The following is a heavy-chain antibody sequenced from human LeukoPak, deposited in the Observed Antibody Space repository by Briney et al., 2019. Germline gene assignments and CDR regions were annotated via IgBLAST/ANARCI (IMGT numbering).Heavy chain of an antibody. J-gene: IGHJ4*02. Sequence: PGGSLRLSCAASGFTFSNYAMSWVCQAPGKGLEWVSAFSGSNSNTYSADSVKGRFTISRDNSKNTLYLQMNSLRAEDTAVYYCAKGVRWQLRLDYWGQGTLVTVSS. D-gene: IGHD2-15*01. CDR1: GFTFSNYA. CDR2: FSGSNSNT. V-gene: IGHV3-23*01. CDR3: AKGVRWQLRLDY.